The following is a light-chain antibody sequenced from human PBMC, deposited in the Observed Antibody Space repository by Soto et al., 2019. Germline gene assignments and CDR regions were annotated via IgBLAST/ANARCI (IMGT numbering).Light chain of an antibody. Sequence: EVVCAQSAATRSLCGGERAPLSCMASESVSRNLAWYQQKPGQAPRLLIYDASTRATGIPDRFSGGGSGTEFTLTISSLQSEDFVVYYCQQYNSWPPISFGQGTRLEI. CDR1: ESVSRN. CDR3: QQYNSWPPIS. V-gene: IGKV3-15*01. J-gene: IGKJ5*01. CDR2: DAS.